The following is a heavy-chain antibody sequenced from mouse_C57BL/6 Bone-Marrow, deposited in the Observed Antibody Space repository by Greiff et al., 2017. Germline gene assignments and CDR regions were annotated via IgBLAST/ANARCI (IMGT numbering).Heavy chain of an antibody. CDR2: IWTGGGT. CDR3: ARIYYGSSWYFDV. V-gene: IGHV2-9-1*01. J-gene: IGHJ1*03. Sequence: QVQLQQSGPGLVAPSQSLSITCTVSGFSLTSYAISWVRQPPGKGLEWLGVIWTGGGTNYNSALKSRLSISKDKSKSQVFLKMNSLQTDDTARYYCARIYYGSSWYFDVWGTGTTVTVSS. D-gene: IGHD1-1*01. CDR1: GFSLTSYA.